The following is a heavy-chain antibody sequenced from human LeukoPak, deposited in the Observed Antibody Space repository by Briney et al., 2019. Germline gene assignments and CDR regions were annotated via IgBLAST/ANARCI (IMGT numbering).Heavy chain of an antibody. J-gene: IGHJ4*02. D-gene: IGHD3-10*01. V-gene: IGHV3-21*01. CDR1: GFTFSSYS. CDR2: ISSSSSYI. Sequence: GGSLRLSCAASGFTFSSYSMNWVRQAPGKGLEWFSSISSSSSYIYYADSVKGRFTISRDNAKNSLYLQMNSLRAEDTAVYYCAREDYYGSGSYYLPRSFDYWGQGTLVTVSS. CDR3: AREDYYGSGSYYLPRSFDY.